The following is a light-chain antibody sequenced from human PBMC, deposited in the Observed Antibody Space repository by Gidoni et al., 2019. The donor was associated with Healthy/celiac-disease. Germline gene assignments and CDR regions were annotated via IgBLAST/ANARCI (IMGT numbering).Light chain of an antibody. CDR3: QQRSNWPPIT. Sequence: DIVLTHSPATLSLSPGERATLSCRASQSVSSYLAWYQQKPGQAPRLLIYGASNRATGIPARFSGSGSGTDFTLTISSLEPEDFAVYYCQQRSNWPPITFXQXTRLEIK. CDR2: GAS. J-gene: IGKJ5*01. V-gene: IGKV3-11*01. CDR1: QSVSSY.